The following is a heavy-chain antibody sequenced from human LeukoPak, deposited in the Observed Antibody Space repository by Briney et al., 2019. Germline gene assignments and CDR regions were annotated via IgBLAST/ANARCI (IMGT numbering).Heavy chain of an antibody. V-gene: IGHV3-30-3*01. D-gene: IGHD3-3*01. Sequence: GGSLILSCAASGFTFSSYAMHWVRQAPGKGLEWVAIISYDGSNKYYADSVKGRFTISRDNSKNTLYLQMNSLKAEDTAVYYCARGGYDFLYGMDVWGQGTTVTVSS. CDR2: ISYDGSNK. CDR1: GFTFSSYA. J-gene: IGHJ6*02. CDR3: ARGGYDFLYGMDV.